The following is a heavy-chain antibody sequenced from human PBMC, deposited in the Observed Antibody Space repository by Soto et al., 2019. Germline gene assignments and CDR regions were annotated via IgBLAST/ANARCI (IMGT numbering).Heavy chain of an antibody. CDR2: ISNSSSTI. V-gene: IGHV3-48*01. CDR3: ARDRGYDFWSGFVF. Sequence: GGSLRLSCAASGFTFSIYSMNWVRQAPGKGLEWVSYISNSSSTIYYADSVKGRFTISRDNAKNSLYLQMNRLRAEDTAVYYCARDRGYDFWSGFVFWGKGTTVTVSS. J-gene: IGHJ6*04. D-gene: IGHD3-3*01. CDR1: GFTFSIYS.